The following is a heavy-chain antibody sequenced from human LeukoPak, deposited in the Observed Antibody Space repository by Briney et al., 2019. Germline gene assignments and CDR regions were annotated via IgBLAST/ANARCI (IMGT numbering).Heavy chain of an antibody. V-gene: IGHV4-39*07. CDR3: ARIIVVPAAQFDY. CDR1: GGSISSSSYY. Sequence: SETLSLTCTVSGGSISSSSYYWGWIHQPPGKGLEWIGSIYYSGSTYYNPSLKSRVTISVDTSKNQFSLKLSSVTAADTAVYYCARIIVVPAAQFDYWGQGTLVTVSS. CDR2: IYYSGST. D-gene: IGHD2-2*01. J-gene: IGHJ4*02.